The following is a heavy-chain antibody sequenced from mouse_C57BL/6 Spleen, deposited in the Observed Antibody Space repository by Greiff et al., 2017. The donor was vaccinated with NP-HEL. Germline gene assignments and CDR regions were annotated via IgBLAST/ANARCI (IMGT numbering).Heavy chain of an antibody. Sequence: QVQLQQPGAELVKPGASVKMSCKASGYTFTSYWITWVKQSPGQGLEWIGDIYPGSGSTNYNEKFKSEATLTVDTSSSTAYMQLSSLTSEDSAVYYCARTGTGAMDYWGQGTSVTVSS. CDR1: GYTFTSYW. D-gene: IGHD4-1*01. CDR2: IYPGSGST. CDR3: ARTGTGAMDY. J-gene: IGHJ4*01. V-gene: IGHV1-55*01.